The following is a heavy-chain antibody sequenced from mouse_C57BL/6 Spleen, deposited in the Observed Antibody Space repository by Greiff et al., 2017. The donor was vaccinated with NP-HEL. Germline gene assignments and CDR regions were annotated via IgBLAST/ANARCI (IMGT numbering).Heavy chain of an antibody. CDR1: GFTFSSYT. J-gene: IGHJ2*01. CDR3: ARLYDGYYFDY. CDR2: ISGGGGNT. D-gene: IGHD2-3*01. V-gene: IGHV5-9*01. Sequence: EVQGVESGGGLVKPGGSLKLSCAASGFTFSSYTMSWVRQTPEKRLEWVATISGGGGNTYYPDSVKCRFTISRDNAKNTLYLQMSSLRSEDTALYYCARLYDGYYFDYWGQGTTLTVSS.